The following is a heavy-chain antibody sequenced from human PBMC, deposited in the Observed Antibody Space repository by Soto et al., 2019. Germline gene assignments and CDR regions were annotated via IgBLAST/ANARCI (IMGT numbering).Heavy chain of an antibody. CDR1: AASFSKYY. Sequence: PSETLSLTCTVSAASFSKYYWSWILQPPGKGLEWIVYIYFNGNNKYNPSLEGRLTISIDTTKKEFSLKLTSVTAADAAVYYCASVTFGGIVMAHWGQGTLVTVPQ. CDR2: IYFNGNN. CDR3: ASVTFGGIVMAH. D-gene: IGHD3-16*01. V-gene: IGHV4-59*01. J-gene: IGHJ4*02.